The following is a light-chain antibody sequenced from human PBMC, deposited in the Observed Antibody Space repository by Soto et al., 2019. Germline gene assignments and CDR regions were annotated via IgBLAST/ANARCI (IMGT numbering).Light chain of an antibody. CDR1: QGISSA. V-gene: IGKV1-13*02. CDR3: QQFNSYPPSLT. Sequence: AIQLTQSPSSLSASVGDRVTITRRASQGISSALAWYQQKPGKAPKLLIYDASSLESGVPSRFSGSGSGTDLTLTISSLQPEDFATYYCQQFNSYPPSLTFGGGTKVEIK. CDR2: DAS. J-gene: IGKJ4*01.